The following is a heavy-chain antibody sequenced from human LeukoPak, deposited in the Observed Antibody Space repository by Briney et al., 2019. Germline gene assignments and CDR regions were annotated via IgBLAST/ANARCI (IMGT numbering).Heavy chain of an antibody. V-gene: IGHV3-9*01. CDR3: AKTGGFGEIFAAAFDY. Sequence: PGGSLRLSCAASGFTFDDYAMHWVRQAPGKGLEWVSGISWNSGSIGYADSVKGRFTISRDNAKNSLYLQMNSLRAEDTALYYCAKTGGFGEIFAAAFDYWGQGTLVTVSS. CDR1: GFTFDDYA. J-gene: IGHJ4*02. D-gene: IGHD3-10*01. CDR2: ISWNSGSI.